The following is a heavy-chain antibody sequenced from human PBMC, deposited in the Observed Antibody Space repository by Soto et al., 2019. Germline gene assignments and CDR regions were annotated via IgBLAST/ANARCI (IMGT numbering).Heavy chain of an antibody. CDR1: GGTITTGGHF. D-gene: IGHD1-26*01. Sequence: QVQLQESGPGLVKASQTLSLTCTVSGGTITTGGHFWSWIRQYPGKGLEWIGYIYYSGTTHYNPSLKCRVTISIDTSKNQFSLNLSSVTAADTAVYYCARVVSGSYLDYWGQGTLVTVSS. J-gene: IGHJ4*02. CDR2: IYYSGTT. V-gene: IGHV4-31*03. CDR3: ARVVSGSYLDY.